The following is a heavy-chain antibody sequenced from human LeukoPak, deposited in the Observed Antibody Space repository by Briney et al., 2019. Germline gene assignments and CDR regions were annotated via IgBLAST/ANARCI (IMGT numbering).Heavy chain of an antibody. V-gene: IGHV4-39*07. J-gene: IGHJ4*02. Sequence: PSETLSLTCTVSGGSISSYYWAWIRQPPGRQLEWIGSVYSSGSLYYNPSLKSRVTISVDTSNNQFSLKLNSVSAADTALYYCARDRRQRDYFDFWGKGARVTVSS. CDR2: VYSSGSL. CDR1: GGSISSYY. CDR3: ARDRRQRDYFDF. D-gene: IGHD1-1*01.